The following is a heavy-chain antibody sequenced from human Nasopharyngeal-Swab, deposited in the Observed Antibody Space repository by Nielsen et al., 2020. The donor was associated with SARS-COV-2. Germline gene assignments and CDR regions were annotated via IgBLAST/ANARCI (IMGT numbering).Heavy chain of an antibody. Sequence: WIRQSPSRGLEWLGRTYYRSKWYNDYAVSVKSRITINPDTSKNQFSLHLNSVTPEDTAVYYCARARGAYGDYYYTDVWGKGTTVTVSS. CDR3: ARARGAYGDYYYTDV. V-gene: IGHV6-1*01. CDR2: TYYRSKWYN. D-gene: IGHD4-17*01. J-gene: IGHJ6*03.